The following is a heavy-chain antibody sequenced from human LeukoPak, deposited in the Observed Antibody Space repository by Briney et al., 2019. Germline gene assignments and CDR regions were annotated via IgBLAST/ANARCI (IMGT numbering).Heavy chain of an antibody. J-gene: IGHJ4*02. D-gene: IGHD3-16*01. V-gene: IGHV3-53*01. CDR3: TGGPAGRRY. CDR2: IYSNGNK. CDR1: GFSVSYNY. Sequence: GESLKISCAASGFSVSYNYMSWVRQAPGKGLEWVSLIYSNGNKVYADSVKGRFTISRDNSKNTLYLQMNSLRVEDTAVYYCTGGPAGRRYWGQGTLVTVSS.